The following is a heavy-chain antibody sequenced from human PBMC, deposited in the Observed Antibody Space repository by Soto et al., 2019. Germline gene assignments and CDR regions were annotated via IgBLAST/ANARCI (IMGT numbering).Heavy chain of an antibody. Sequence: ETLSLTCTVSGGSISSYYWSWIRQPPGKGLEWIGYIYYSGSTNYNPSLKSRVTISVDTSKNQFSLKLSSVTAADTAVYYCARDRRLLSRCSSTSCYAVYYMDVWGKGTTVTVSS. D-gene: IGHD2-2*01. J-gene: IGHJ6*03. CDR2: IYYSGST. V-gene: IGHV4-59*01. CDR3: ARDRRLLSRCSSTSCYAVYYMDV. CDR1: GGSISSYY.